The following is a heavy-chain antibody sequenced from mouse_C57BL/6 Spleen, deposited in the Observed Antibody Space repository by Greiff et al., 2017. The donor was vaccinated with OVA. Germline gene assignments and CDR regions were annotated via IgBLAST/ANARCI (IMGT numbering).Heavy chain of an antibody. J-gene: IGHJ2*01. Sequence: EVKVEESGGGLVKPGGSLKLSCAASGFTFSDYGMHWVRQAPEKGLEWVAYISSGSSTIYYADTVKGRFTISRDNAKNTLFLQMTSLRSEDTAMYYCARRYSNYVDYWGQGTTLTVSS. D-gene: IGHD2-5*01. CDR3: ARRYSNYVDY. CDR1: GFTFSDYG. CDR2: ISSGSSTI. V-gene: IGHV5-17*01.